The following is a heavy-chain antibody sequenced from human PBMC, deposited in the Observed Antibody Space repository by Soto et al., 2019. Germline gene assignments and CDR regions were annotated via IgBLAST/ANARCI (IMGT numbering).Heavy chain of an antibody. CDR1: GFTFSSYA. D-gene: IGHD4-17*01. CDR3: AKPSRVTTPLYYYYGMVV. Sequence: GGSLRLSCAASGFTFSSYAMSWVRQAPGKGLEWVSAISGSGGSTYYADSVKGRFTISRDNSKNTLYLQMNSLRAEDTAVYYCAKPSRVTTPLYYYYGMVVWGQGTTVTVSS. V-gene: IGHV3-23*01. J-gene: IGHJ6*02. CDR2: ISGSGGST.